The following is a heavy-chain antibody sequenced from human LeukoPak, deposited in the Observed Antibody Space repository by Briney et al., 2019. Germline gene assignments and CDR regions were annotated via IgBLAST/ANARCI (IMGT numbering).Heavy chain of an antibody. J-gene: IGHJ4*02. CDR2: IYYSGST. CDR1: GGSISSSSYY. D-gene: IGHD3-3*01. CDR3: ARDGDRSDFDY. V-gene: IGHV4-39*07. Sequence: SETLSLTCTVSGGSISSSSYYWGWIRQPPGKGLEWIGSIYYSGSTYYNPSLKSRVTISVDTSKNQFSLKLSSVTAADTAVYYCARDGDRSDFDYWGQGTLVTVSS.